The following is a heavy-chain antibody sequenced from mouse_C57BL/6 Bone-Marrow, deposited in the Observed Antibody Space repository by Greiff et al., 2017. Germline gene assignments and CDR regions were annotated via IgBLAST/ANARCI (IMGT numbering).Heavy chain of an antibody. Sequence: QVQLQQPGAELVKPGASVKMSCKASGYTFTSYWITWVKQRPGQGLEWIGDIYPGSGSTNYNEKFKSKATLTVDTSSSTAYMQLSSLTSEDSAVYYCARSAYYSNYWYFDVWGTGTTVTGSS. CDR2: IYPGSGST. J-gene: IGHJ1*03. CDR1: GYTFTSYW. CDR3: ARSAYYSNYWYFDV. D-gene: IGHD2-5*01. V-gene: IGHV1-55*01.